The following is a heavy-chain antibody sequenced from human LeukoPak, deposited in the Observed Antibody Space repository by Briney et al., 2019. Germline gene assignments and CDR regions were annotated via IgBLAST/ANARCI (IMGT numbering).Heavy chain of an antibody. CDR1: GFTFSSYW. CDR2: TKQDGSEK. CDR3: ARDLGYYYDSSGYYEGGLAGWFDP. D-gene: IGHD3-22*01. V-gene: IGHV3-7*01. Sequence: GGSLRLSCAASGFTFSSYWMSWVRQAPGKGLEWVANTKQDGSEKYYVDSVKGRFTISRDNAKNSLYLQMNSLRAEDTAVYYCARDLGYYYDSSGYYEGGLAGWFDPWGQGTLVTVSS. J-gene: IGHJ5*02.